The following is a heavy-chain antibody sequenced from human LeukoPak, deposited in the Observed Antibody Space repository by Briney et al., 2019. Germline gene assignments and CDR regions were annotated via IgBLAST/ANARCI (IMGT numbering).Heavy chain of an antibody. CDR1: GASISSGVYY. V-gene: IGHV4-31*03. Sequence: PSETLSLTCTVSGASISSGVYYWSWIRQHPEKGLEWIGYIFYSGSTYYNPSLKSRVTISVDTSKNQFSLKLSSVTAADTAVYYCARVPWFGDPNWFDPWGQGTLVTVSS. CDR2: IFYSGST. J-gene: IGHJ5*02. CDR3: ARVPWFGDPNWFDP. D-gene: IGHD3-10*01.